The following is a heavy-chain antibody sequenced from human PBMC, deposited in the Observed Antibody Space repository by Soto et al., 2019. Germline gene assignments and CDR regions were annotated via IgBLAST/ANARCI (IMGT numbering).Heavy chain of an antibody. V-gene: IGHV3-23*01. CDR2: ISGSGGST. J-gene: IGHJ6*02. CDR3: AKPIIGLTYYYYGMDV. D-gene: IGHD3-3*02. CDR1: GFTFSSYA. Sequence: GGPLRLSCAASGFTFSSYAMSWVRQAPGKGLEWVSAISGSGGSTYYADSVKGRFTISRDNSKNTLYLQMNSLRAEDTAVYYCAKPIIGLTYYYYGMDVWGQGTTVTVSS.